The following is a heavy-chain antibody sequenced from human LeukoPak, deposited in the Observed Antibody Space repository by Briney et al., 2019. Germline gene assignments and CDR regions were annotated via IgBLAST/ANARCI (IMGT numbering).Heavy chain of an antibody. V-gene: IGHV3-21*01. CDR3: ARDPMVRGVIRYFDY. J-gene: IGHJ4*02. Sequence: GGSLRLSCAASGFTFSSYSMNWVRQAPGKGLEWVSSISSSSSYIYYADPVKGRFTISRDNAKNSLYLQMNSLRAEDTAVYYCARDPMVRGVIRYFDYWGQGTLVTVSS. D-gene: IGHD3-10*01. CDR1: GFTFSSYS. CDR2: ISSSSSYI.